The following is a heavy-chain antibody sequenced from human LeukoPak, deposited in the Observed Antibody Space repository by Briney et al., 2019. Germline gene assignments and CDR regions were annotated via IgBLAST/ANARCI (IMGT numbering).Heavy chain of an antibody. Sequence: ASVKVSCKVSGYSLTEISKYWVRQAPGKGLEWMGGLDLEDGDGETSYGQKFEGRLTMTEDTSTDTVYMELSSLTPDDTAVYYCAVGDPYQLLEEWGQGTLVTVSS. CDR3: AVGDPYQLLEE. CDR1: GYSLTEIS. CDR2: LDLEDGDGET. J-gene: IGHJ4*02. V-gene: IGHV1-24*01. D-gene: IGHD1-26*01.